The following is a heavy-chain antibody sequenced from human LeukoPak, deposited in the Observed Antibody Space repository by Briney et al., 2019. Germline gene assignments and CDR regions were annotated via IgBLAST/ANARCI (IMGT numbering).Heavy chain of an antibody. J-gene: IGHJ6*03. CDR1: GFTFSSYA. CDR3: ARAEILRFLEPGYMDV. CDR2: ISGSGGST. Sequence: GGSLRLSCAASGFTFSSYAMSWVRQAPGKGLEWVSAISGSGGSTYYADSVKGRFTIYRDNSKNTLYLQMNSLRAEDTAVYYCARAEILRFLEPGYMDVWGKGTTVTVSS. D-gene: IGHD3-3*01. V-gene: IGHV3-23*01.